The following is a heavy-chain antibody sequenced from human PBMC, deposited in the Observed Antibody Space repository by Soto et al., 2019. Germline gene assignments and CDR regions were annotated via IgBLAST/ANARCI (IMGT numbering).Heavy chain of an antibody. Sequence: SETLSLTCTVSGGSISSGDYYWSWIRQPPGKGLEWIGYIYYSGSTYYNPSLKSRVTISVDTSKNQFSLKLSSVTAADTAVYYCARGHETIFGVFDPWGQGTLVTVSS. J-gene: IGHJ5*02. CDR1: GGSISSGDYY. CDR3: ARGHETIFGVFDP. V-gene: IGHV4-30-4*01. D-gene: IGHD3-3*01. CDR2: IYYSGST.